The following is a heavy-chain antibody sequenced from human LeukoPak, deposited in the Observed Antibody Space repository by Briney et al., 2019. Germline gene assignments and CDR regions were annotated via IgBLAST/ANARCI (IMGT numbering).Heavy chain of an antibody. Sequence: GGSLRLSCAASGFTFSSYAMHWVRQAPGKGLEWVAVILYDGSNKYYADSVKGRFTISRDNSKNTLYLQMNSLRAEDTAVYYCARDKFFYSSSSFDYWGQGTLVTVSS. CDR1: GFTFSSYA. D-gene: IGHD6-13*01. CDR3: ARDKFFYSSSSFDY. CDR2: ILYDGSNK. J-gene: IGHJ4*02. V-gene: IGHV3-30-3*01.